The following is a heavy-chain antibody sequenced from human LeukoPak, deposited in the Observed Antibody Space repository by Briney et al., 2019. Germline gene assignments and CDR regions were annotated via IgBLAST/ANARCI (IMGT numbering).Heavy chain of an antibody. CDR2: LYYIGST. CDR3: ARDQKVGGLTGSYFDY. J-gene: IGHJ4*02. V-gene: IGHV4-39*02. D-gene: IGHD3-10*01. Sequence: PSETLSLTCTVSGGSISSSSYYWAWIRQPPGKGLEWIGSLYYIGSTYSNPSLKSRVTISVDTSKNQFSLKLSSVTAADTAVYYCARDQKVGGLTGSYFDYWGKGTLVSV. CDR1: GGSISSSSYY.